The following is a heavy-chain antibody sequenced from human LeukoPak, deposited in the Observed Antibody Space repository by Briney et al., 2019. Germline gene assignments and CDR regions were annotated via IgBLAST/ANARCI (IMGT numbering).Heavy chain of an antibody. V-gene: IGHV1-3*01. CDR3: ARSRQWPRTDFDY. Sequence: ASVKVSCKASGYTLTSYAMHWVRQAPGQRLEWMGWINAGNGNTKYLQKFQGRVTITRDTSASTAYMELSSLRSEDTAVYYCARSRQWPRTDFDYWGQGTLVTVSS. CDR2: INAGNGNT. D-gene: IGHD6-19*01. J-gene: IGHJ4*02. CDR1: GYTLTSYA.